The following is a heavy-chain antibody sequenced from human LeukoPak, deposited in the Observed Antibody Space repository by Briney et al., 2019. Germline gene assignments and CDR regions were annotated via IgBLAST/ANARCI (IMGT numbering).Heavy chain of an antibody. D-gene: IGHD5-24*01. CDR1: GGSISSSSYY. V-gene: IGHV4-39*01. CDR3: ASFLLYGFNPD. Sequence: PSETLSLTRTVSGGSISSSSYYWGWIRQPPGKGLEWIRSIYYSGSTCYNPSLKSRVTISVDTSKNQFSLKLSSVTAADTAVYYCASFLLYGFNPDWGQGTLVTVSS. CDR2: IYYSGST. J-gene: IGHJ1*01.